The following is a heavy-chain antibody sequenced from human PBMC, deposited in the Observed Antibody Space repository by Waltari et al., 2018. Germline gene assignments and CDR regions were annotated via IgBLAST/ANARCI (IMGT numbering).Heavy chain of an antibody. J-gene: IGHJ4*02. Sequence: QVQLVQSGAEVKNPGSSVKVSCKASGGTFRNYGISWVRQAPGQGLEWMGIINPSGGSTSYAQKFQGRVTMTRDTSTSTVYMELSSLRSEDTAVYYCARDDYYDSSGLPGGFDYWGQGTLVTVSS. CDR3: ARDDYYDSSGLPGGFDY. CDR2: INPSGGST. V-gene: IGHV1-46*01. CDR1: GGTFRNYG. D-gene: IGHD3-22*01.